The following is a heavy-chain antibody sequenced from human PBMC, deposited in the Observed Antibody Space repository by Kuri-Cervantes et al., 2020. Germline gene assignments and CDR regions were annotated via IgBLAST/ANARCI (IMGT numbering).Heavy chain of an antibody. CDR3: AKEGGSYYAYYYYGMDV. V-gene: IGHV3-30*02. CDR2: IWYDGSNK. Sequence: GGSLRLSCAASGFTFSSYGMHWVRQAPGKGLEWVAVIWYDGSNKYYADSVKGRFTISRDNSKNTLYLQMNSLRAEDTAVYYCAKEGGSYYAYYYYGMDVWGQGNRVTVSS. D-gene: IGHD1-26*01. CDR1: GFTFSSYG. J-gene: IGHJ6*02.